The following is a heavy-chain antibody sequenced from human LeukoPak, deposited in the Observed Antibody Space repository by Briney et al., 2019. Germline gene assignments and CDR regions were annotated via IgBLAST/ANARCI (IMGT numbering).Heavy chain of an antibody. CDR1: GGSISSYY. CDR3: ARAGQLDRPSNY. Sequence: IPSETLSLTCTVSGGSISSYYWSWIRQPPGKGLEWIGYIYYSGSTNYNPSLKSRVTISVDTSKNQFSLKLSSVTAADTAVYYCARAGQLDRPSNYWGQGTVVTVAS. J-gene: IGHJ4*02. D-gene: IGHD6-13*01. CDR2: IYYSGST. V-gene: IGHV4-59*01.